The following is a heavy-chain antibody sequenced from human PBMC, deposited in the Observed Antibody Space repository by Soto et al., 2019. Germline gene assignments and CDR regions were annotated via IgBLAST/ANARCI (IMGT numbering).Heavy chain of an antibody. CDR1: GFTFSFSS. D-gene: IGHD6-19*01. CDR3: ARDGSGWSRDC. Sequence: GGSLRLSCAVSGFTFSFSSMNWVRQAPGKGLEWVSSISSSSDYIYYADSVKGRFTVSRDNAKNALYLQMNSLRAEDTAVYYCARDGSGWSRDCWGQGTLVTVS. J-gene: IGHJ4*02. V-gene: IGHV3-21*01. CDR2: ISSSSDYI.